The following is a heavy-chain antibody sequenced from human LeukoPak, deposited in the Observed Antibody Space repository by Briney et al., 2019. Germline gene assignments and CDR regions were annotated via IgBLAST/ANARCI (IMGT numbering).Heavy chain of an antibody. J-gene: IGHJ4*02. D-gene: IGHD6-13*01. CDR1: GFTFSNFW. V-gene: IGHV3-7*03. CDR3: ARSLPYGTTWYGRSDF. Sequence: GGSLRLSCAASGFTFSNFWMNWVRQAPGKGLEWVANIKQDGSVKHYVDSVKGRFTISRDNTKNSLYPQMNSLRAEDTAIYYCARSLPYGTTWYGRSDFWGQGTLVTVSS. CDR2: IKQDGSVK.